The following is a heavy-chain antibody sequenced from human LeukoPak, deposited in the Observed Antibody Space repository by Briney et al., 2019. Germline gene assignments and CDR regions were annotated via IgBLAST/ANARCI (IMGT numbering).Heavy chain of an antibody. V-gene: IGHV3-74*01. CDR1: GFIFSSYW. CDR3: ARENGGSYNDY. J-gene: IGHJ4*02. Sequence: GGSLRLSCAASGFIFSSYWMHGVRQAPGKGLVWVSRINSDGSSTSYADSVKGRFTISRDNAKNSLYLQMNSLRDEDTAVYYCARENGGSYNDYWGEGTLVTVSS. CDR2: INSDGSST. D-gene: IGHD3-10*01.